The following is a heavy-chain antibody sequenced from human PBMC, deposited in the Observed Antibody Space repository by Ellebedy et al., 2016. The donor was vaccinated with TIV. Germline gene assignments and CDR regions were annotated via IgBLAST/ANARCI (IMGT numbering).Heavy chain of an antibody. CDR1: GDSVSSNSVV. J-gene: IGHJ4*02. V-gene: IGHV6-1*01. Sequence: MPSETLSLTCAISGDSVSSNSVVWFWIRQSPSRGLEWLGRTYYRSRWYYDYAVSVKSRITINPDTSRNHFSLQLNSVTLEDTAVYYCARANRGLFDYWGQGTLVTVSS. CDR2: TYYRSRWYY. D-gene: IGHD1-14*01. CDR3: ARANRGLFDY.